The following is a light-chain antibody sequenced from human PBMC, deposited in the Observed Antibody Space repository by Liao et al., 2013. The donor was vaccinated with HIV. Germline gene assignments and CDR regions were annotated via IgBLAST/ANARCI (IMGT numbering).Light chain of an antibody. Sequence: SYMLTQPPSVSVAPGKTATITCGGNNIGSKSVHWYQQRSGQAPVLVIYYDNDRPSGIPERFSGSNSGNTATLTISRVEAGDEADYYCQVWDSSSDHPVFGGGTKLTVL. CDR1: NIGSKS. CDR2: YDN. J-gene: IGLJ2*01. V-gene: IGLV3-21*04. CDR3: QVWDSSSDHPV.